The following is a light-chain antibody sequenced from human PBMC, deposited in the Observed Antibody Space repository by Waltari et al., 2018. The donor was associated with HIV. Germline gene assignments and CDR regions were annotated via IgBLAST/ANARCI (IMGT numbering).Light chain of an antibody. Sequence: EIVLTQSPATLSLSPGDRATLSCRASQSVSSYLAWYQQKPGQAPRLLIYDASNRATGIPARFSGSGSGTDFTLTISSLEPEDFAVYYCQQRSNWPQVFGGGTKVEIK. V-gene: IGKV3-11*01. CDR2: DAS. J-gene: IGKJ4*01. CDR1: QSVSSY. CDR3: QQRSNWPQV.